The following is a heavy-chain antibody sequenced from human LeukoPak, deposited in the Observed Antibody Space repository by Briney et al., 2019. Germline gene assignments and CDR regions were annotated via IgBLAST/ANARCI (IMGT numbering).Heavy chain of an antibody. Sequence: SETLSLTRTVSGGSISSYYWSWIRQPAGKGLEWIGRIYTSGITNYNPSLKSRVTMSVDTSKNQFSLKLSSVTAADTAVYYCAREHIVVVPAAKYNWFDPWGQGTLVTVSS. J-gene: IGHJ5*02. CDR2: IYTSGIT. V-gene: IGHV4-4*07. CDR3: AREHIVVVPAAKYNWFDP. D-gene: IGHD2-2*01. CDR1: GGSISSYY.